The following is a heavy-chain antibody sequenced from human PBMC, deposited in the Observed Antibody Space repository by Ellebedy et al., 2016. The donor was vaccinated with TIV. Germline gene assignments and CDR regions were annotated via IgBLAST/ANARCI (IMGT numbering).Heavy chain of an antibody. D-gene: IGHD4-23*01. CDR3: TTDPKYAGSKK. J-gene: IGHJ4*01. Sequence: GESLKISCAASGFTFTDFWMTWIRQAPGKGLEWVAMLSQDGSQTYYVDSVRGRFTVSRDNAKNSLFLQMSSLRAEDTAVYYCTTDPKYAGSKKWGHGTLVTVSS. V-gene: IGHV3-7*01. CDR1: GFTFTDFW. CDR2: LSQDGSQT.